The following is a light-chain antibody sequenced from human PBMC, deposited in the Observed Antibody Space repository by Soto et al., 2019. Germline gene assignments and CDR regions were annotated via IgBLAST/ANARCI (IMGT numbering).Light chain of an antibody. CDR1: QFVSSNS. CDR3: QQYGSPPGT. Sequence: EIVLTQSPGTLSLSPGERATLSCRASQFVSSNSLAWYQQKRGQAPRLLIWGASIRATGLPDRFSGGGSGTDFTLTISRLEAEDFAVYYCQQYGSPPGTFGQGTKVDIK. J-gene: IGKJ1*01. V-gene: IGKV3-20*01. CDR2: GAS.